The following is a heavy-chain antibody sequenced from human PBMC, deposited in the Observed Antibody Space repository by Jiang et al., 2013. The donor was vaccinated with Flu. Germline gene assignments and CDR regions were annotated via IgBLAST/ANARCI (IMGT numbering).Heavy chain of an antibody. Sequence: GPGLVKPSETLSLTCTVSGDSISSYYWSWIRQPPGKGLEWIGYISYGGSANYNPSLRSRVTISVDTSKSQFSLRLTSVTAADTAVYYCAIGIFGESLGFWGHGTLVTVSS. CDR1: GDSISSYY. CDR2: ISYGGSA. V-gene: IGHV4-59*01. CDR3: AIGIFGESLGF. D-gene: IGHD3-10*01. J-gene: IGHJ5*01.